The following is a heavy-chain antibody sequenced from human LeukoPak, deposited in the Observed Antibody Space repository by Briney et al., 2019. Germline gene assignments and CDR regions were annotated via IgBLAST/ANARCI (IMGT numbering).Heavy chain of an antibody. CDR3: ARERSFGVVIISDDAFDI. V-gene: IGHV4-4*07. CDR2: IYTSGST. Sequence: SETLSLTCTVSGGSISSYYWSWIRQPAGKGLEWIGRIYTSGSTNYNPSLKSRVTMSVDTSKNQFSLKLSSVTAADTAVYYCARERSFGVVIISDDAFDIWGQGTMVTVSS. CDR1: GGSISSYY. D-gene: IGHD3-3*01. J-gene: IGHJ3*02.